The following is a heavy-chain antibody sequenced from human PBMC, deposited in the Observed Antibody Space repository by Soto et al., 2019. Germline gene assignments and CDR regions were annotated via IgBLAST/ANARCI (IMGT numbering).Heavy chain of an antibody. J-gene: IGHJ3*02. V-gene: IGHV3-15*01. Sequence: EVQLVESGGGLVKPGGSLRLSCAASGFILSKAWMSWVRQAPGKGLEWVGRIKSKTDGGTADYAAPVKGRFTISRDDSKNTLYLQMNSLKTEDTGVYYCTTEGYSYGYHAFEIWGQGTGVTVSS. CDR1: GFILSKAW. CDR3: TTEGYSYGYHAFEI. D-gene: IGHD5-18*01. CDR2: IKSKTDGGTA.